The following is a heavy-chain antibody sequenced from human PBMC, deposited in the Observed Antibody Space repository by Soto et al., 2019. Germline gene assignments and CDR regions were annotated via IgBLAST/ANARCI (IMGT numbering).Heavy chain of an antibody. J-gene: IGHJ6*02. V-gene: IGHV4-4*07. CDR3: ARGCSSTSCYGYGMDV. Sequence: PSETLSLTCTVSGGSISSYYWSWIRQPAGKGLEWIGRIYTSGSTNYNPSLKSRVTMSVDTSKKQFSLKLSSVTAADTAVYYCARGCSSTSCYGYGMDVWGQGTPVTVYS. D-gene: IGHD2-2*01. CDR2: IYTSGST. CDR1: GGSISSYY.